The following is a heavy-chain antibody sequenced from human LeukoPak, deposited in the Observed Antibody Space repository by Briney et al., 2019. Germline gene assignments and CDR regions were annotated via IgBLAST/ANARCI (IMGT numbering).Heavy chain of an antibody. CDR3: ARGGQYCSDDICYYNWFDP. CDR2: IIPIFGTA. Sequence: SVKVSCKASGGTFSSYAISWVRQAPGQGLEWMGGIIPIFGTANYAQKFQGRVTITADESTSTAYMELSSLRSEDSAVYYCARGGQYCSDDICYYNWFDPWGQGTLVTVSS. D-gene: IGHD2-8*01. V-gene: IGHV1-69*13. J-gene: IGHJ5*02. CDR1: GGTFSSYA.